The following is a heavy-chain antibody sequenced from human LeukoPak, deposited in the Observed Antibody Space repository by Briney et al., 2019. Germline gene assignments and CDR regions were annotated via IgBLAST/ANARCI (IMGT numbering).Heavy chain of an antibody. CDR1: GYTFTSYD. D-gene: IGHD3-22*01. Sequence: AASVKVSCKASGYTFTSYDINWVRQATGLGLEWMGWMNPNSGNTGYAQKFQGRVTMTRNTSISTAYMELSSLRSEDTAVYYCARSWSSGYYALYYFDYWGQGTLVTVS. V-gene: IGHV1-8*01. J-gene: IGHJ4*02. CDR2: MNPNSGNT. CDR3: ARSWSSGYYALYYFDY.